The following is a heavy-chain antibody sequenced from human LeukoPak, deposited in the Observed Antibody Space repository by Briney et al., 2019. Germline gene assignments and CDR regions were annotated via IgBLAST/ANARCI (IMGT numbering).Heavy chain of an antibody. CDR2: INPNSGGT. CDR1: GYMLTGYY. CDR3: AISYASDFLDV. D-gene: IGHD2-2*01. V-gene: IGHV1-2*06. J-gene: IGHJ6*04. Sequence: GASVQVSCKASGYMLTGYYMHWVRQAPGRALEWMGRINPNSGGTNFAQKFQGRVTMTRDTSISTAYMDLSRLRSDDTAVYYWAISYASDFLDVWGKGTTVTVSS.